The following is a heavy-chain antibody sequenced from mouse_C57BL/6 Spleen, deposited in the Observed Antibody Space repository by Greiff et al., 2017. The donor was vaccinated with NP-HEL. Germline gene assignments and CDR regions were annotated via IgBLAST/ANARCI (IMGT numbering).Heavy chain of an antibody. V-gene: IGHV1-66*01. CDR3: ARGYYGSPFAY. CDR1: GYSFTSYY. J-gene: IGHJ3*01. CDR2: IYPGSGNT. D-gene: IGHD1-1*01. Sequence: QVQLQQSGPELVKPGASVKISCKASGYSFTSYYIHWVKQRPGQGLEWIGWIYPGSGNTKYNEKFKGKATLTADTSSSTAYMQLSSLTSEDSAVYYCARGYYGSPFAYWGQGTLVTVSA.